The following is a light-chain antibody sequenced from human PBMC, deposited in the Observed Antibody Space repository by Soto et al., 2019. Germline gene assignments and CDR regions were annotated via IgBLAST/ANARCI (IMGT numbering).Light chain of an antibody. CDR1: QGISSY. Sequence: ILMTQSPSSLSASTGDRVAITCRASQGISSYLAWYQQKPGKAPKLLIYAASTLQSGVPSRFSGSGSGTDFTLTISCLQSEDFATYYCQQYYSYPITFGQGTRLEIK. CDR2: AAS. V-gene: IGKV1-8*01. J-gene: IGKJ5*01. CDR3: QQYYSYPIT.